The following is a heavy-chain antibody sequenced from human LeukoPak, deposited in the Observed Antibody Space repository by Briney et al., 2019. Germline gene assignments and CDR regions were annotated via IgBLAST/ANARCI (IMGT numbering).Heavy chain of an antibody. Sequence: SETLSLTCTVSGGSISSYFWSWIRQPPGKGLEWIGYIYYSGRNNYNPSLKSRVTISVDTSKNQFSLKLSSVTAADTAVYYCARSTYDTNWFDPWGQGTLVTVSS. CDR1: GGSISSYF. J-gene: IGHJ5*02. CDR2: IYYSGRN. D-gene: IGHD3-9*01. V-gene: IGHV4-59*01. CDR3: ARSTYDTNWFDP.